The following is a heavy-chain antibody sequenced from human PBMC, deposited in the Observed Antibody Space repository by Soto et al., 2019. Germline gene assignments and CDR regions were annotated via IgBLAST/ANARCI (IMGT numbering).Heavy chain of an antibody. CDR2: IIPILGIA. V-gene: IGHV1-69*02. CDR1: GGTFSSYT. J-gene: IGHJ4*02. CDR3: ARSIVVVTALDY. D-gene: IGHD2-21*02. Sequence: GASVKVSCKDSGGTFSSYTISWVRQAPGQRLEWMGRIIPILGIANYAQKFQGRVTITADKSTSTAYMELSSLRSEDTAVYYCARSIVVVTALDYWGQGTLVTVSS.